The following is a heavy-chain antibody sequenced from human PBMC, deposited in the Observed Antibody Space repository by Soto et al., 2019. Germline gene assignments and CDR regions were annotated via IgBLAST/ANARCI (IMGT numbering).Heavy chain of an antibody. CDR2: ISGSGGST. CDR1: GFTFSSYA. D-gene: IGHD2-15*01. CDR3: AKDQLTVVVAARGFDY. V-gene: IGHV3-23*01. Sequence: EVQLLESGGGLVQPGGSLRLSCAASGFTFSSYAMTWVRQAPGKGLEWVSSISGSGGSTYYADSVKGRFTISRDNSKNTLFLQMSSLRPDDMAVYYCAKDQLTVVVAARGFDYWGQGTLVTVSS. J-gene: IGHJ4*02.